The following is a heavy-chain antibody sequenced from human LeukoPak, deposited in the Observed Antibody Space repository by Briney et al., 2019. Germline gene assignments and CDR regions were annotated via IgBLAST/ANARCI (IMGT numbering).Heavy chain of an antibody. Sequence: AASVRVSCKASGYTFTGYYMHWVRQAPGQGLEWMGWINPNSGGTNYAQKFQGRVTMTRDTSISTAYMELSRLRSDDTAVYYCARETLGYCSGGSCYGSWFDPWGQGTLVTVSS. CDR2: INPNSGGT. D-gene: IGHD2-15*01. V-gene: IGHV1-2*02. CDR3: ARETLGYCSGGSCYGSWFDP. CDR1: GYTFTGYY. J-gene: IGHJ5*02.